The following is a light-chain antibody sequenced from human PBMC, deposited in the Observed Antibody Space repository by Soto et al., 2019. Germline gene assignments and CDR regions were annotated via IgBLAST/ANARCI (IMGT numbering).Light chain of an antibody. V-gene: IGLV1-40*01. Sequence: QSVVTQPPSVSGAPGQTVTISCTGSSSNIGAGYDVHWYQQFPGTAPKLLISGSNNRPSGVPDRFSGSKSGTSASLAITGLQPEDGANYYCQSFDLSLSAVILGGGTKLTVL. CDR3: QSFDLSLSAVI. J-gene: IGLJ2*01. CDR1: SSNIGAGYD. CDR2: GSN.